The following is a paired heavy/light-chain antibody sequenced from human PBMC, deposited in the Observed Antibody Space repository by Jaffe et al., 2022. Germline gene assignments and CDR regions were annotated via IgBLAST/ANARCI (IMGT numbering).Light chain of an antibody. CDR3: QQYYSDPLT. J-gene: IGKJ5*01. CDR2: WAS. V-gene: IGKV4-1*01. CDR1: QGILYSTNNKNA. Sequence: DIVMTQSPDSLAVSLGERATLTCKSSQGILYSTNNKNALAWYQQKPGQPPILLIYWASTRESGVPDRFSGSGSGTDFTLTISSLQAEDVAIYYCQQYYSDPLTFGQGTRLEIK.
Heavy chain of an antibody. V-gene: IGHV3-48*01. D-gene: IGHD1-20*01. Sequence: EVQLVESGGGFVQPGGSLRLSCAASGFTFSNSGMSWVRQAPGKGLEWISYITISSNNIYYADSVKGRFTSSRDNVKNSMYLQMNGLRADDTAVYYCARDKYNWNARGSVFDIWGQGTMVTVSS. CDR1: GFTFSNSG. CDR2: ITISSNNI. CDR3: ARDKYNWNARGSVFDI. J-gene: IGHJ3*02.